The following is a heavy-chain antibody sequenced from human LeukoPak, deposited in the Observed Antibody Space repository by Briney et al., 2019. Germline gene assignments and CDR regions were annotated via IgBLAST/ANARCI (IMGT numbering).Heavy chain of an antibody. CDR1: GGSFSGYY. CDR3: ARGPKSYIVVVLAASRWFDP. Sequence: PSETLSLTCAVYGGSFSGYYWSWIRQPPGKGLEWIGEINHSGSTNYNPSLKSRVTISVDTSKNQFSLKLSSVTAADTAVYYCARGPKSYIVVVLAASRWFDPWGQGTLVTVSS. V-gene: IGHV4-34*01. D-gene: IGHD2-15*01. J-gene: IGHJ5*02. CDR2: INHSGST.